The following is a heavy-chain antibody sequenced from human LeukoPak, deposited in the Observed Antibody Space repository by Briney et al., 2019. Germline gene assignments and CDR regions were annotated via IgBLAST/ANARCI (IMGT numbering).Heavy chain of an antibody. CDR1: GYIFTSYY. J-gene: IGHJ5*02. D-gene: IGHD6-19*01. V-gene: IGHV1-2*02. CDR2: INPNSNGT. CDR3: ARDGDLSSGWFFDP. Sequence: ASVTVSCMASGYIFTSYYIHWVRQAPGQGLEWMGWINPNSNGTNYAQKFQGRVTITRDTSISAAYMELSRLRSDDTAVYYCARDGDLSSGWFFDPWGQGTLVTVSS.